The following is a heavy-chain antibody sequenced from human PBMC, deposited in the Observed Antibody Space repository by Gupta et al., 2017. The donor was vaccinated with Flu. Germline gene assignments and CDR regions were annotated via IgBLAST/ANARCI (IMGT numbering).Heavy chain of an antibody. D-gene: IGHD4-17*01. Sequence: PGKGLEWIVEINHSGRPNYNPSLKSRVTISADTSKNQFFLSLSSVTAADTAVYYCARDENEYGAYAKTNPIDYWGQGTLVTVSS. J-gene: IGHJ4*02. V-gene: IGHV4-34*01. CDR2: INHSGRP. CDR3: ARDENEYGAYAKTNPIDY.